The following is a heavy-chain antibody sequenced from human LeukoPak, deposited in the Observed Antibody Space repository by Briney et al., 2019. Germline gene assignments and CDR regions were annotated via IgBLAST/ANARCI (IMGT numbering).Heavy chain of an antibody. CDR3: ARVTQTDYDFDY. CDR2: ISAYNGNT. Sequence: GPVKVSCKASGYTFTSYGISWVRQAPGQGLEWMGWISAYNGNTDYAQKLQGRVTMTTDTSTSTAYMELRSLRSDDTAVYYCARVTQTDYDFDYWGQGTLVTVSS. D-gene: IGHD4-17*01. J-gene: IGHJ4*02. V-gene: IGHV1-18*01. CDR1: GYTFTSYG.